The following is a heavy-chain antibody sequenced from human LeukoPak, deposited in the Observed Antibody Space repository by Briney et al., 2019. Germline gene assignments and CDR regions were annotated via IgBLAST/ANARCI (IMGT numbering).Heavy chain of an antibody. CDR3: ARSLYYDILTGTPPFDY. V-gene: IGHV1-69*13. Sequence: GASVKVSCKASGYTFTSYGISWVRQAPGQGLEWMGGTIPIFGTANYAQKFQGRVTITADESTSTAYMELSSLRSEDTAVYYCARSLYYDILTGTPPFDYWGQGTLVTVSS. D-gene: IGHD3-9*01. CDR1: GYTFTSYG. J-gene: IGHJ4*02. CDR2: TIPIFGTA.